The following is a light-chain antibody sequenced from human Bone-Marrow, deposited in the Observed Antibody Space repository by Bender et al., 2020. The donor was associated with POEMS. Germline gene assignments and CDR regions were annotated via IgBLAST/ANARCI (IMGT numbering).Light chain of an antibody. Sequence: QSALTQPASVSASPGQSISISCTGTSSDVGAYNYVSWYQQHPGKAPKLMIYEVSTRASGVSNRFSGSKSGTSASLAITGLQAEDEGDYYCQSYDNSLGGWVFGGGTKLTVL. J-gene: IGLJ3*02. CDR1: SSDVGAYNY. V-gene: IGLV2-14*01. CDR2: EVS. CDR3: QSYDNSLGGWV.